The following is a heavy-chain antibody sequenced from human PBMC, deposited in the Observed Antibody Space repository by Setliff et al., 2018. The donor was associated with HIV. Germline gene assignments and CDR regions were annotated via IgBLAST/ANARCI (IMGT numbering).Heavy chain of an antibody. CDR3: AKDRLLDGSSWYYLDY. D-gene: IGHD6-13*01. J-gene: IGHJ4*02. CDR2: IDFDGKNE. Sequence: GGSLRLSCAASGFTFRLYGMHWVRRAPGKGLEWVASIDFDGKNEYYAESVKGRFTISRDNSKSTVYLQMNSVTPEDSAMYYCAKDRLLDGSSWYYLDYWGQGTLVTVSS. CDR1: GFTFRLYG. V-gene: IGHV3-30*02.